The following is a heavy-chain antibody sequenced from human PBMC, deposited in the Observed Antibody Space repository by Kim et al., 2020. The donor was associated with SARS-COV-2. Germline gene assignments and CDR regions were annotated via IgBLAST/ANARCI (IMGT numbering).Heavy chain of an antibody. CDR3: ARGAVPAAYFDY. V-gene: IGHV4-31*02. J-gene: IGHJ4*02. D-gene: IGHD2-2*01. Sequence: SYKPSLKSRVTISVDTSKNQFSLKLSSVTAADTAVYYCARGAVPAAYFDYWGQGTLVTVSS.